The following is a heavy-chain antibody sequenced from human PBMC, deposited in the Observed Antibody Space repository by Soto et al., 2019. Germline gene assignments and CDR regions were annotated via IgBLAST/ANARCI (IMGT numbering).Heavy chain of an antibody. CDR3: ARAVIWSGYFPWFDP. J-gene: IGHJ5*02. CDR1: GGSISSYY. D-gene: IGHD3-3*01. Sequence: SETLSLTCTVSGGSISSYYWSWIRQPPGKGLEWIGYIYYSGSTNYNPSLKSRVTISVDTSKNQFSLKLSSVTAADTAVYYCARAVIWSGYFPWFDPWGQRTLVTFSS. CDR2: IYYSGST. V-gene: IGHV4-59*01.